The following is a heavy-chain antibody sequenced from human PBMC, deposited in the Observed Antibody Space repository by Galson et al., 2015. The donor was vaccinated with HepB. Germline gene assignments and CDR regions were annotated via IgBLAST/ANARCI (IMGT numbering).Heavy chain of an antibody. CDR2: ISSNGGST. Sequence: SLRLSCAASGFTFSSYAMHWVRQAPGKGLEYVSAISSNGGSTYYADSVKGRFTISRDNSKNTLYLQVSSLRAEDTAVYYCVIVAVAGHNIDYWGQGTLVTVSS. CDR3: VIVAVAGHNIDY. V-gene: IGHV3-64D*06. J-gene: IGHJ4*02. CDR1: GFTFSSYA. D-gene: IGHD6-19*01.